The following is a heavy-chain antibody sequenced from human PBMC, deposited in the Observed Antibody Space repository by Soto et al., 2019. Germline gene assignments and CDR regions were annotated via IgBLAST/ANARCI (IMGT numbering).Heavy chain of an antibody. CDR1: GFSLSADGVG. CDR3: AHAYGGTSWPNDAFDV. Sequence: QITLTESGPTLVKPTQTLTLTCTFSGFSLSADGVGVAWIRQPPGKALEWLALIYWDDDKRYSPSLKNRLTITKDTSKTHLVLTMTNMDPVDTATYYCAHAYGGTSWPNDAFDVWGQGTVVTVSS. CDR2: IYWDDDK. V-gene: IGHV2-5*02. J-gene: IGHJ3*01. D-gene: IGHD2-2*01.